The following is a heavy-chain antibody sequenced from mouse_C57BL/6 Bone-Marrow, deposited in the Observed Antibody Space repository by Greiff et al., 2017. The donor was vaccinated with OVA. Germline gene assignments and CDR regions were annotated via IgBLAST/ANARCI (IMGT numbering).Heavy chain of an antibody. CDR2: ISGGGGNT. J-gene: IGHJ4*01. D-gene: IGHD3-1*01. Sequence: DVKLVESGAGLVKPGASLKFSCAASGFTFSSYTMPWVRQTPEKRLEWVGTISGGGGNTYYPASVQGRFTITRDNAKNTVYLQMSSLRSEDTAVYYCARLGTDLYYAFAYWGQGTSVTVSA. CDR1: GFTFSSYT. V-gene: IGHV5-9*04. CDR3: ARLGTDLYYAFAY.